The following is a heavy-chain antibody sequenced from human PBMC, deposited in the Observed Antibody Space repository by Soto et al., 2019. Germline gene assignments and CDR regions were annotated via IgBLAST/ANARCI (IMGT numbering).Heavy chain of an antibody. Sequence: QVQLVQSGAEVKKPGSSVKVSCKASGGTFSSYAISWVRQAPGQGLEWMGGIIPIFGTANYAQKFQGRVTITADESTSTAYMELSSLISEDTAVYYCACTIFGPKDYYFDYWGQGTLVTVSS. CDR3: ACTIFGPKDYYFDY. J-gene: IGHJ4*02. D-gene: IGHD3-3*01. CDR1: GGTFSSYA. CDR2: IIPIFGTA. V-gene: IGHV1-69*01.